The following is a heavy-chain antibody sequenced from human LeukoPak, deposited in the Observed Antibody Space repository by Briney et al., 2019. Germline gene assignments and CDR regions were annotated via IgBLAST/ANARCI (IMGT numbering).Heavy chain of an antibody. CDR2: INPSSGGT. CDR1: GYTFTGYY. J-gene: IGHJ4*02. Sequence: ASVTVSFKACGYTFTGYYMHSVRQAPGQGLEWMGWINPSSGGTYYAQKFQGRVTMTRDTSISTAYMELSRLRSEDTALYYCAKVSMWGDGCNSSFDYWGQGTLVTVSS. CDR3: AKVSMWGDGCNSSFDY. D-gene: IGHD5-24*01. V-gene: IGHV1-2*02.